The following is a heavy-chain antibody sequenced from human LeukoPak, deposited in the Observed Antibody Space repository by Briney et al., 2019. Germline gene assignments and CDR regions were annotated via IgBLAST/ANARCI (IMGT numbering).Heavy chain of an antibody. CDR3: ARGAERWLQFRTDAFDI. CDR2: INPNSGGT. CDR1: GGTFSSYA. D-gene: IGHD5-24*01. J-gene: IGHJ3*02. V-gene: IGHV1-2*06. Sequence: ASVKVSCKASGGTFSSYAISWVRQAPGQGLEWMGRINPNSGGTNYAQKFQGRVTMARDTSISTAYMELSRLRSDDTAVYYCARGAERWLQFRTDAFDIWGQGTMVTVSS.